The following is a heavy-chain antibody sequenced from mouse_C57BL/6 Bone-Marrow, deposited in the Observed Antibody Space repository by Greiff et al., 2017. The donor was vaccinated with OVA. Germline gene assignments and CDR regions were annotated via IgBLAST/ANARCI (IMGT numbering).Heavy chain of an antibody. Sequence: EVMLVESGGGLVKPGGSLKLSCAASGFTFSSYAMSWVRQTPEKRLEWVATISDGGSYTYYPDNVKGRFTISRDNAKNNLYLQMSHLKSEDTAMYYCARGPDYWGQGTTLTVSS. V-gene: IGHV5-4*03. CDR2: ISDGGSYT. CDR3: ARGPDY. CDR1: GFTFSSYA. J-gene: IGHJ2*01.